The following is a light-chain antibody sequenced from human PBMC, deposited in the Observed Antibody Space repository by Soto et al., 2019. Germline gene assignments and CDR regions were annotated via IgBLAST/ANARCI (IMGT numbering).Light chain of an antibody. CDR2: LNSDGSH. J-gene: IGLJ2*01. V-gene: IGLV4-69*01. CDR3: QTWGTGIQV. CDR1: SGHSSYA. Sequence: QLVLTQSPSASASLGASVKLTCTLSSGHSSYAIAWHQQRPEKGPRYLMKLNSDGSHSKGDGTPDRFSGSSSGAERYLTISSLQSEDEADYYCQTWGTGIQVFGGGTKLTVL.